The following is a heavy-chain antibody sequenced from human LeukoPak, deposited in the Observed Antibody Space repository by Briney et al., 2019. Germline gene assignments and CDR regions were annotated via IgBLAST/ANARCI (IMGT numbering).Heavy chain of an antibody. CDR3: AKAYSGYLYYFDY. CDR1: GFTFSSYA. Sequence: PGGSLRRSCAASGFTFSSYAMSWVRQAPGKGLEWVSAISGSGGSTYYADSVKGRFTISRDNSKNTLYLQMNSLRAEDTAVYYCAKAYSGYLYYFDYWGQGTLVTVSS. J-gene: IGHJ4*02. D-gene: IGHD3-22*01. V-gene: IGHV3-23*01. CDR2: ISGSGGST.